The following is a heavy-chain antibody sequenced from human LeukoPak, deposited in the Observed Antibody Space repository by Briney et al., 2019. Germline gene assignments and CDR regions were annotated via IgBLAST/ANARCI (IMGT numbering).Heavy chain of an antibody. CDR2: IYSNDDK. D-gene: IGHD1-26*01. CDR3: AHSVIVGGTLGYFDY. Sequence: GSGPTLVKHTQTLTLTCSFSGFSLSTSGVGVGWIRQPPGKALEWLALIYSNDDKRYSPSLKSRLTITKDTSKNQVVLTMTNMDPVDTATYCCAHSVIVGGTLGYFDYWGQGTLVTVSS. CDR1: GFSLSTSGVG. J-gene: IGHJ4*02. V-gene: IGHV2-5*01.